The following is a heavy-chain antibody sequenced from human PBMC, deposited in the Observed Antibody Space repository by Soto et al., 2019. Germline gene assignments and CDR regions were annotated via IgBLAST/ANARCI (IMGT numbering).Heavy chain of an antibody. Sequence: PSETLSLTCTVSGGSISSYYWSWIRQPPGKGLEWIGYIYYSGSTNYNPSLKSRVTISVDTSKNQFSLKLSSVTAADTAVYYCARHTRDYEYYYYYYGMDVWGQGTTVTVSS. V-gene: IGHV4-59*08. J-gene: IGHJ6*02. CDR2: IYYSGST. D-gene: IGHD4-17*01. CDR1: GGSISSYY. CDR3: ARHTRDYEYYYYYYGMDV.